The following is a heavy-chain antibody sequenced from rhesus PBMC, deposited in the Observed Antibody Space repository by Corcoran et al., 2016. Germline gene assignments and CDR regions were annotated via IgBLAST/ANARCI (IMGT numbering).Heavy chain of an antibody. CDR1: GGSISSNY. Sequence: QLQLQESGPGLVKTSAPLSLPCAVPGGSISSNYWSWIRQPPGQGLEWIGRISGRGGSTDYNPSLKSRVTISTDTSKNQFSLKLSSVTAADTAVYYCARVGKIDYWGQGVLVTVSS. D-gene: IGHD1-44*01. CDR2: ISGRGGST. V-gene: IGHV4-173*01. J-gene: IGHJ4*01. CDR3: ARVGKIDY.